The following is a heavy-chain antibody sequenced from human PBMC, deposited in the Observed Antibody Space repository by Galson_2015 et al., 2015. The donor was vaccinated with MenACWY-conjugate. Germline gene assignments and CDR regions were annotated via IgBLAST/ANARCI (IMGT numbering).Heavy chain of an antibody. CDR1: GGTFSSYA. D-gene: IGHD1-14*01. J-gene: IGHJ4*02. V-gene: IGHV1-69*13. Sequence: SVKVSCKASGGTFSSYAISWVRQAPGQGLEWMGGIIPIFGTANYAQKFQGRVTITADESTSTAYMELSSLRSEDTAVYYCARDSSPHHFIDYWGQGTLVTVSS. CDR2: IIPIFGTA. CDR3: ARDSSPHHFIDY.